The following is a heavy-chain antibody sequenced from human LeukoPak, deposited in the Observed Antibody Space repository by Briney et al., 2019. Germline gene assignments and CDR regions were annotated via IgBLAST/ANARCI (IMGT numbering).Heavy chain of an antibody. Sequence: PSETLSLTCTVSGGSISSYYWSWIRQPPGKGLEWIGYIYYSGSTNYNPSLKSRVTISVDTSKNQFSLKLSSVTAADTAVYYCASTPYYSDYFPRPFDYWGQGTLVTVSS. J-gene: IGHJ4*02. CDR3: ASTPYYSDYFPRPFDY. D-gene: IGHD4-11*01. CDR1: GGSISSYY. CDR2: IYYSGST. V-gene: IGHV4-59*01.